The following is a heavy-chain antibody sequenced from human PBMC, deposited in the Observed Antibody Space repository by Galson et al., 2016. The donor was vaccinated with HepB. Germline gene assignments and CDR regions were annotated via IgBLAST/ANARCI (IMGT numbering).Heavy chain of an antibody. D-gene: IGHD6-13*01. Sequence: SLRLSCAASGFIFSTYGMHWVRQAPGKGLEWVALIWYDGSNKHYADSVKGRFTISRDNSKNTLYLQMNSLRAEDTAVYYRAREGHIAAPVLDIWGQGTLVTVSS. J-gene: IGHJ3*02. CDR1: GFIFSTYG. V-gene: IGHV3-33*01. CDR2: IWYDGSNK. CDR3: AREGHIAAPVLDI.